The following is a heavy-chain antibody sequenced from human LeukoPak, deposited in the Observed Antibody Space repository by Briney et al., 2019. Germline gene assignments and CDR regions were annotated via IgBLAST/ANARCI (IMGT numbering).Heavy chain of an antibody. D-gene: IGHD3-22*01. Sequence: PSETLSLTCTVSGGSISSYYWSWIRQPSGKGLEWIGYIYYSGSTNYNPSLKSRVTISVDTSKNQFSLKLSSVTAADTAVYYYARDPYYYDSSGYSSSHAFDIWGQGTMVTVSS. V-gene: IGHV4-59*01. CDR2: IYYSGST. CDR3: ARDPYYYDSSGYSSSHAFDI. CDR1: GGSISSYY. J-gene: IGHJ3*02.